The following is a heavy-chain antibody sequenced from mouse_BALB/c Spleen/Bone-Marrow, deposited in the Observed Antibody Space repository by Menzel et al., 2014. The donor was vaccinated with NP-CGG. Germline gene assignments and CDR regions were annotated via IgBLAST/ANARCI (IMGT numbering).Heavy chain of an antibody. CDR3: ARYPDYYGSSYAMDY. CDR1: GYTFISYV. D-gene: IGHD1-1*01. CDR2: INPYNDGT. J-gene: IGHJ4*01. Sequence: EVKLVESGPELVKPGASVKMSCKASGYTFISYVMHWVKQKPGQGLEWIGYINPYNDGTKYNEKFKGKATLTSDKSSSTACMELSSLTSEDSAVYYCARYPDYYGSSYAMDYWGQGTSVTVSS. V-gene: IGHV1-14*01.